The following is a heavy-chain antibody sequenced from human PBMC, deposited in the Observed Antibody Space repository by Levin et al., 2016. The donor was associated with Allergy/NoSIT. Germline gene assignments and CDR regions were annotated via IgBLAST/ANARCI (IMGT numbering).Heavy chain of an antibody. CDR1: GFTFSSYS. J-gene: IGHJ4*02. CDR3: ARDSPGPVTTLPFFVY. CDR2: ISSSSSYI. V-gene: IGHV3-21*01. D-gene: IGHD4-11*01. Sequence: LSLTCAASGFTFSSYSMNWVRQAPGKGLEWVSSISSSSSYIYYADSVKGRFTISRDNAKNSLYLQMNSLRAEDTAVYYCARDSPGPVTTLPFFVYWGQGTLVTVSS.